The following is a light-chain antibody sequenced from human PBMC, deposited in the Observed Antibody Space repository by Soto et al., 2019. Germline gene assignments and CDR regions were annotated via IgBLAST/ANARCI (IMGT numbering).Light chain of an antibody. CDR3: QSYDSSLSGHVV. CDR1: SSNIGAGYD. V-gene: IGLV1-40*01. J-gene: IGLJ2*01. CDR2: ANN. Sequence: QSVLTQPPSVSGAPGQRVTISCTGTSSNIGAGYDVHWYQQLPETAPKLLIYANNNRPSGVPDRFSGSKSATSASLAITGLQAEDEADYYCQSYDSSLSGHVVFGGGTKVTVL.